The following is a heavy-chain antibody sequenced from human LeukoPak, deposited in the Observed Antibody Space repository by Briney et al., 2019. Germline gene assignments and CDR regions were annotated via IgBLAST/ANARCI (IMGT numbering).Heavy chain of an antibody. J-gene: IGHJ3*02. Sequence: GGSLRLSCAASAFTFDDYAMHWVRQPPGKGLEWVSLITWDGGSTYYADSVKGRLTISRDNSENTLYLQMNSLRAEDTAVYYCAKDFWSDIVVVVAANAFDIWGQGTMVTVSS. CDR3: AKDFWSDIVVVVAANAFDI. D-gene: IGHD2-15*01. CDR2: ITWDGGST. CDR1: AFTFDDYA. V-gene: IGHV3-43D*03.